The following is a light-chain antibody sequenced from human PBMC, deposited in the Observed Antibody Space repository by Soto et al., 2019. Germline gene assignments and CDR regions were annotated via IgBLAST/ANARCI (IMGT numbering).Light chain of an antibody. J-gene: IGKJ5*01. Sequence: SVLTQSPATPSLSPGERATLSCRASQSVSSRYLAWYQQKPGQAPRLLIYGASSRATGIPDRFSGSGSGTDFTLTISRLEPEDFAVYYCQQYGTTVPSTFGQGTRLEIK. CDR3: QQYGTTVPST. V-gene: IGKV3-20*01. CDR2: GAS. CDR1: QSVSSRY.